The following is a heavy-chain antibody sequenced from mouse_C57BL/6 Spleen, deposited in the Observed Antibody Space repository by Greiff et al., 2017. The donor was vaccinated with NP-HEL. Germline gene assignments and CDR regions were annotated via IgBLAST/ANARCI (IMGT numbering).Heavy chain of an antibody. Sequence: EVKLMESGGGLVKPGGSLKLSCAASGFTFSDYGMHWVRQAPEKGLEWVAYISSGSSTIYYADTVKGRFTISRDNAKNTRFLQMTSLRSEDTAMYYCARRLYDYDWFAYWGQGTLVTVSA. CDR3: ARRLYDYDWFAY. CDR2: ISSGSSTI. D-gene: IGHD2-4*01. V-gene: IGHV5-17*01. J-gene: IGHJ3*01. CDR1: GFTFSDYG.